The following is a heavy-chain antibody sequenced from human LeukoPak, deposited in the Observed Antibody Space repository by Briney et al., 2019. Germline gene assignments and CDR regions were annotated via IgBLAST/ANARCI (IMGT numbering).Heavy chain of an antibody. J-gene: IGHJ4*02. V-gene: IGHV4-39*07. D-gene: IGHD1-26*01. CDR1: GGSISSSSYY. CDR2: IYYSGST. Sequence: SSETLSLTCTVSGGSISSSSYYWGWIRQPPGKGLEWIGNIYYSGSTYYNPSLKSRVTISVDTSKNQFSLKLSSVTAADTAVYYCAREVYSGSYFDYWGQGTLVTVSS. CDR3: AREVYSGSYFDY.